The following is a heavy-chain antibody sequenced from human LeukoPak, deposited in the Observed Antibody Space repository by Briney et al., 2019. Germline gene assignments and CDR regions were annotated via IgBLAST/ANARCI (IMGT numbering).Heavy chain of an antibody. CDR1: GFTFSSYA. D-gene: IGHD3-22*01. CDR3: AKDLTPYYYDSSGYDY. CDR2: ISGSGGST. V-gene: IGHV3-23*01. Sequence: GGSLRLSCAASGFTFSSYAMSWVRQAPGKGLEWVSAISGSGGSTYYADSVKGRFTISRDNSKNTLYLQMNSLRAEDTAVYYCAKDLTPYYYDSSGYDYWGQGTLVTVSS. J-gene: IGHJ4*02.